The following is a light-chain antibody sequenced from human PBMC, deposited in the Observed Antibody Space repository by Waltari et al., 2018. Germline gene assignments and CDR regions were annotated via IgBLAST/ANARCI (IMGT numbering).Light chain of an antibody. CDR1: ESVKNN. J-gene: IGKJ4*01. Sequence: IQMTQSPSTLSASVGHRVTLTCRASESVKNNLAWYQQKPGKAPKALIHKSSLLESGVPLRFSGSGYGTEFTLSISSLQPDDFATYYCQQYNTLPVTFGGGTTVEI. V-gene: IGKV1-5*03. CDR3: QQYNTLPVT. CDR2: KSS.